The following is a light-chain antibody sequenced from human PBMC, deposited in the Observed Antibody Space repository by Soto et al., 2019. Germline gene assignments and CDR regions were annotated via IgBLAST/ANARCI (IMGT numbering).Light chain of an antibody. CDR3: QHYFGSPT. CDR1: QSVNNNF. J-gene: IGKJ1*01. CDR2: GAS. V-gene: IGKV3-20*01. Sequence: EIVLTQSPGTLSLSAGERATVSCRASQSVNNNFLAWYQLRPGQAPRLLISGASSRATGIPDRISGSGSGTDFTLTITRVEPEDSAMYYCQHYFGSPTFGQGTEVDIK.